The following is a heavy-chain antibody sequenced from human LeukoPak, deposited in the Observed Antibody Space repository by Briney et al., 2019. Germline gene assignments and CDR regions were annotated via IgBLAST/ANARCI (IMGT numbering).Heavy chain of an antibody. CDR2: IYGGGKT. Sequence: VGSLRLSCVVSGLPVNFNYMAWVRQAPGKGLECVSFIYGGGKTYYTDSVTGRFTISRDNSKRTLFLQMNSLRAEDTAIYYCATQASYYYGSGSYYDSWGQGTLVTVSS. CDR1: GLPVNFNY. CDR3: ATQASYYYGSGSYYDS. V-gene: IGHV3-66*01. D-gene: IGHD3-10*01. J-gene: IGHJ4*02.